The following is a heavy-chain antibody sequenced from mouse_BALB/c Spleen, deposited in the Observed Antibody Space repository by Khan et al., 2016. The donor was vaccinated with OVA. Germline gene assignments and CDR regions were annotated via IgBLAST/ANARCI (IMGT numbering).Heavy chain of an antibody. CDR1: GFTFTNYG. CDR3: ARISSYWYSDV. V-gene: IGHV9-1*02. D-gene: IGHD6-2*01. Sequence: QIQLVQSGPELKKPGETVKISCKASGFTFTNYGMNWVKQAPGKGLKWMGWINTYTGEPTYADDFKGRFVFSSETSASTAYLQLSNLKNEDMTTYFCARISSYWYSDVWGAGTTVTVSS. CDR2: INTYTGEP. J-gene: IGHJ1*01.